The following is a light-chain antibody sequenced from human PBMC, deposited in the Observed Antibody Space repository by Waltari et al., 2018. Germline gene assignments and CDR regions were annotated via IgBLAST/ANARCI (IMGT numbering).Light chain of an antibody. V-gene: IGKV4-1*01. J-gene: IGKJ5*01. CDR2: WAS. CDR1: QSVLYSSNNKNY. Sequence: DIVMTQSPDSLAVSLGERATSNCKSSQSVLYSSNNKNYVAWYQQKPRQPPKLLIYWASPRESGVPDRFSGSGSGTDFTLTISSLQAEDVAVYYCQQYYSIPITFGQGTRLEIK. CDR3: QQYYSIPIT.